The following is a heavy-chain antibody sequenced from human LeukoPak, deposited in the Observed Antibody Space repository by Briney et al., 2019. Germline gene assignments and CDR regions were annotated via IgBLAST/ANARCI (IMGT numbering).Heavy chain of an antibody. CDR1: GGSISSYY. CDR2: IYYSGST. V-gene: IGHV4-59*12. D-gene: IGHD3-10*01. Sequence: PSETLSLTCTVSGGSISSYYWSWIRQPPGKGLEWIGSIYYSGSTYNNRSLKRRLTISIDTSKNQFSLRLSSVTAADTAVYYCTREVEGYSYASGRFLHFDPWGQGTLVTVSS. CDR3: TREVEGYSYASGRFLHFDP. J-gene: IGHJ5*02.